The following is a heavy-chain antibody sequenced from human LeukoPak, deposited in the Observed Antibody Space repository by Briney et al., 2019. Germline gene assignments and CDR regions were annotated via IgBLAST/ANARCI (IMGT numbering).Heavy chain of an antibody. Sequence: ASVKVSCKASGYTFTGYYMHWVRQAPGQGLEWMGWINPNSGGTNYAQKFQGRVTMTRDTSISTAYMELSRLRSDDTAVYYCARDPDIAVAGPTFDYRGQGTLVTVSS. CDR2: INPNSGGT. V-gene: IGHV1-2*02. CDR1: GYTFTGYY. D-gene: IGHD6-19*01. CDR3: ARDPDIAVAGPTFDY. J-gene: IGHJ4*02.